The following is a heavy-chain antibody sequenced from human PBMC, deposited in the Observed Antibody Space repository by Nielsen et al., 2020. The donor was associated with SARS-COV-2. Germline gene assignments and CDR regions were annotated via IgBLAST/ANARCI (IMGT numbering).Heavy chain of an antibody. CDR3: ASRANYYDSSGYLPDY. CDR1: GYTFTSYY. J-gene: IGHJ4*02. V-gene: IGHV1-69*02. Sequence: SVKVSCKASGYTFTSYYMHWVRQAPGQGLEWMGRIIPILGIANYAQKFQGRVTITADKSTSTAYMELSSLRSEDTAVYYCASRANYYDSSGYLPDYWGQGTLVTVSS. D-gene: IGHD3-22*01. CDR2: IIPILGIA.